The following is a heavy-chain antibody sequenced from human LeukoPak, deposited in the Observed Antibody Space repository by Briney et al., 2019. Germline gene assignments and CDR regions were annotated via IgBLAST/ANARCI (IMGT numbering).Heavy chain of an antibody. CDR2: IYYSGST. CDR1: GGSISSYY. V-gene: IGHV4-59*01. Sequence: SETLSLTYTVSGGSISSYYWSWIRQPPGKGLEWIGYIYYSGSTNYNPSLKSRVTISVDTSKNQFSLKLSSVTAADTAVYYCARGDGSYLEYWGQGTLVTVSS. CDR3: ARGDGSYLEY. D-gene: IGHD1-26*01. J-gene: IGHJ4*02.